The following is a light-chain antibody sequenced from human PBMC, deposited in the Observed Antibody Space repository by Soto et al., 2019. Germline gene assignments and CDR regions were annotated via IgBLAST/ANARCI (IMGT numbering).Light chain of an antibody. CDR3: NSYREDHPRFYV. J-gene: IGLJ1*01. V-gene: IGLV2-14*03. CDR1: SSDVGGYNY. CDR2: DVG. Sequence: QSALTQPASVSGSPGQSITISCTGTSSDVGGYNYVSWYQHLPGKAPKLMIYDVGSRPSGVSSRFSGSKSGNTASLAISGLQAEDEADYYCNSYREDHPRFYVFGTGTKLTVL.